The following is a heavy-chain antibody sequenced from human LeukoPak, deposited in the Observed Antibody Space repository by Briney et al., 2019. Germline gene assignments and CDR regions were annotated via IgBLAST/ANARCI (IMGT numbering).Heavy chain of an antibody. V-gene: IGHV3-21*01. CDR3: ARDPLRYLRVGHYDY. D-gene: IGHD3-9*01. CDR1: GFTFSTSA. J-gene: IGHJ4*02. CDR2: IDYDSSHI. Sequence: GGSLRLSCAVSGFTFSTSAMNWVRRVPGKGLEWVSSIDYDSSHIYYAASVRGRFTISRDNARNSVYLQMNSLRVEDTAVYYCARDPLRYLRVGHYDYWGQGTLVAVSS.